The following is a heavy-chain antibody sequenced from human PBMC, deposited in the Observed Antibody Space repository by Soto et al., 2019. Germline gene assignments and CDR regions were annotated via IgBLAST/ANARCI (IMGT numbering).Heavy chain of an antibody. CDR3: ARVGRSYDFWSGYYAALYYYYGMDV. D-gene: IGHD3-3*01. Sequence: ASVKVSCKASGYTFTSYAMNWVRQAPGQGLEWMGWINTNTGNPTYAQGFTGRFVFSLDTSVSTAYLQICSLKAEDTAVYYCARVGRSYDFWSGYYAALYYYYGMDVWG. V-gene: IGHV7-4-1*01. CDR1: GYTFTSYA. CDR2: INTNTGNP. J-gene: IGHJ6*02.